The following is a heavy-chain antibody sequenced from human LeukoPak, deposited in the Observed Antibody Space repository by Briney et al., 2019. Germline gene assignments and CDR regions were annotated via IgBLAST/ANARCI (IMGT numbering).Heavy chain of an antibody. CDR1: GFTFSSYS. CDR3: ARGGVTTVTLREFWLDY. J-gene: IGHJ4*02. CDR2: INDSGDRT. Sequence: LPGGSLRLSCAASGFTFSSYSMSWVRQAPGKGLEWVSTINDSGDRTYYADSVKGRFTISRDNSKNTLYLQMNSLRAEDTAVFYCARGGVTTVTLREFWLDYWGQGTLVTVSS. D-gene: IGHD4-17*01. V-gene: IGHV3-23*01.